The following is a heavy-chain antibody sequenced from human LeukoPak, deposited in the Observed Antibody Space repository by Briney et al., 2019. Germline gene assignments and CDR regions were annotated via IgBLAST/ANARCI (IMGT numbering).Heavy chain of an antibody. V-gene: IGHV4-39*01. CDR3: ARGREVDIVATTTFDY. Sequence: SETLSLTCTVSGGSISSSSYFWGWIRQPPGKGLEWIGSIYYSGNTYYNPSLKSRVTISLDTSKNQFSLKLSSVTAADTAVYYCARGREVDIVATTTFDYWGQGTLVTVSS. D-gene: IGHD5-12*01. J-gene: IGHJ4*02. CDR1: GGSISSSSYF. CDR2: IYYSGNT.